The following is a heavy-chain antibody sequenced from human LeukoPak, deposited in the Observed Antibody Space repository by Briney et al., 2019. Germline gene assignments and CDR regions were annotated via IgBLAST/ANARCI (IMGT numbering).Heavy chain of an antibody. CDR1: GGXFSGYY. CDR2: INHSGST. CDR3: ARGDMIVRY. V-gene: IGHV4-34*01. D-gene: IGHD3-22*01. J-gene: IGHJ4*02. Sequence: PSETLSLTCAVYGGXFSGYYCSWIRQPPGKGLEWIGEINHSGSTNYNPSLKSRVTISVDTSKNQFSLKLSSVTAADTAVYYCARGDMIVRYWGQGTLVTVSS.